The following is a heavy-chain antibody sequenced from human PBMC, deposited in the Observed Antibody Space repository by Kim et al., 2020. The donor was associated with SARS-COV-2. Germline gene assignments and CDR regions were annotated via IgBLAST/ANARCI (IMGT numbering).Heavy chain of an antibody. CDR3: ARETYSSSWYRGYYYYGMDV. V-gene: IGHV3-48*04. CDR2: ISSSSSTI. J-gene: IGHJ6*02. Sequence: GSLRLSCAASGFTFSSYSMNWVRQAPGKGLEWVSYISSSSSTIYYADSVKGRFTISRDNAKNSLYLQMNSLRAEDTAVYYCARETYSSSWYRGYYYYGMDVWGQGTTVTVSS. D-gene: IGHD6-13*01. CDR1: GFTFSSYS.